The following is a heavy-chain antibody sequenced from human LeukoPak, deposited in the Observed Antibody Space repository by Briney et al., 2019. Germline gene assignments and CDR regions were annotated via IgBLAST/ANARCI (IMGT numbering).Heavy chain of an antibody. CDR1: GFTFSHYG. CDR2: IWSDGTNQ. J-gene: IGHJ4*02. V-gene: IGHV3-33*01. D-gene: IGHD4-11*01. CDR3: ARDAQRGFDYSNSLQY. Sequence: GRSLTLSCAASGFTFSHYGMHWVRQAPGKGLEWVAVIWSDGTNQFYADSVKGRFTISRDDFQKTVFLQMSSLRAEDTDIYYCARDAQRGFDYSNSLQYWGQGTLVTVSS.